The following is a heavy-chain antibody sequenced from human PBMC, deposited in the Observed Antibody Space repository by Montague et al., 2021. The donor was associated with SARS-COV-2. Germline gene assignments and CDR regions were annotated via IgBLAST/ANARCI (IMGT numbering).Heavy chain of an antibody. CDR2: VHYTGGT. CDR3: ARAQNTCFIANCVNYFEV. J-gene: IGHJ4*02. CDR1: GDSISSYY. V-gene: IGHV4-59*01. Sequence: SETLSLTCEVSGDSISSYYWGWIRQSPGKGLEWIGYVHYTGGTEYNPSLKTRVTLSLDTPRNHFSLKLRSVTAADAAVYYCARAQNTCFIANCVNYFEVWGLGALVTVSS. D-gene: IGHD1-1*01.